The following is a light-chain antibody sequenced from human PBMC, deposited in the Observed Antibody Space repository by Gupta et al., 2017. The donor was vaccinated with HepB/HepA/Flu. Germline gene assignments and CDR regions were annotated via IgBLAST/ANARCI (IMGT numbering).Light chain of an antibody. V-gene: IGKV3-15*01. CDR1: ETLSSN. CDR3: QQYINWLPIT. Sequence: DIVMTQSPATLSVSPGERATLSCRASETLSSNLAWYQQKPGQALRLLIYGASTRATGIPARFSGSGSGREFTLTISSLQSEDFAVYYCQQYINWLPITFGQGTRLEIK. J-gene: IGKJ5*01. CDR2: GAS.